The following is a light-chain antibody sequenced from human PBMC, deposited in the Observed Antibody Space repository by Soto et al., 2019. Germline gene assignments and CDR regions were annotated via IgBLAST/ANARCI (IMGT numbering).Light chain of an antibody. V-gene: IGKV3-11*01. CDR3: QQRNVWPPIT. J-gene: IGKJ5*01. Sequence: ILTHSPATLSLSPCERATLSCRASQSIHTSLAWYQQKSGKPPRLVIYDSTLRANGVPDRFGGSRSGTEFTLTINSLEPEDFAVYYCQQRNVWPPITFGQGTRLEIK. CDR1: QSIHTS. CDR2: DST.